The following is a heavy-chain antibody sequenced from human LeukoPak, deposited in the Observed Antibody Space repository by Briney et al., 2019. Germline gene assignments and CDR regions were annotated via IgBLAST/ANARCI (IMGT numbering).Heavy chain of an antibody. J-gene: IGHJ4*02. V-gene: IGHV3-21*01. CDR1: GFTFSSHW. D-gene: IGHD2-2*01. CDR2: ISSSSSYI. CDR3: TRDPGRCTSTSCYPDY. Sequence: GGSLRLSCAASGFTFSSHWMHWVRQAPGKGLEWVSSISSSSSYIYYADSVKGRFTISRDNAKNSMYLQMNSLRAEDTAVYYCTRDPGRCTSTSCYPDYWGQGTLVTVSS.